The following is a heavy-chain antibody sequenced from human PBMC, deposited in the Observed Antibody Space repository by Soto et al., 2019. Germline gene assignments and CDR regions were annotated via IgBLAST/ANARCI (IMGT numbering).Heavy chain of an antibody. CDR1: GGSISSSNW. CDR3: ASLNIWAVAGMTDY. J-gene: IGHJ4*02. V-gene: IGHV4-4*02. Sequence: SETLSLTCAVSGGSISSSNWWSWVRQPPGKGLEWIGEIYHSGSTNYNPSLKSRVTISVDKSKNQFSLKLSSVTAADTAVYYCASLNIWAVAGMTDYWGQGTLVTVSS. D-gene: IGHD6-19*01. CDR2: IYHSGST.